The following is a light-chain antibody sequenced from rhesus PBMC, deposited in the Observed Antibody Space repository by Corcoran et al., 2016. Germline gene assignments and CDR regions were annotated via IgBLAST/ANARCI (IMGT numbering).Light chain of an antibody. CDR1: QGISSY. J-gene: IGKJ3*01. Sequence: DIQMTQSPSSVSASLGDRVTITCRASQGISSYLAWYQQKPGKALKLLTFSATTFQSGGPSRFHGRGSGTEFTITISSRHAEDLATYSCQQDKSLPFTFGPGTKLDIK. CDR3: QQDKSLPFT. CDR2: SAT. V-gene: IGKV1-25*01.